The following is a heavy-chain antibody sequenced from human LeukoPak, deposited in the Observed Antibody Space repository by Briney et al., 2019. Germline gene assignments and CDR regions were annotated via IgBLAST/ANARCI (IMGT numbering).Heavy chain of an antibody. V-gene: IGHV3-73*01. CDR1: GFTFSGFY. J-gene: IGHJ4*02. Sequence: GVSLRLSCAASGFTFSGFYMHWVRQASGKGLEWVGLIRSKPNSYTTVYAASVQGRFTISRDDSKNTAYLQMNSLKAEDTAVYYCTRQDCSGGSCSYVDYWGQGTLVTVSS. CDR2: IRSKPNSYTT. CDR3: TRQDCSGGSCSYVDY. D-gene: IGHD2-15*01.